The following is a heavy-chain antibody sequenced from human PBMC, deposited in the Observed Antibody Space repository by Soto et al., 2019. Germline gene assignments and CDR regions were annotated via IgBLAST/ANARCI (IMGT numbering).Heavy chain of an antibody. D-gene: IGHD6-6*01. J-gene: IGHJ3*02. CDR1: GFTFSSYS. Sequence: GGSLRLSCAASGFTFSSYSMNWVRQAPGKGLEWVSSISSSSSYIYYADSVKGRFAISRDNAKNSLYLQMNSLRAEDTAVYYCARLQLGYDAFDIWGHGTMVTVSS. V-gene: IGHV3-21*01. CDR3: ARLQLGYDAFDI. CDR2: ISSSSSYI.